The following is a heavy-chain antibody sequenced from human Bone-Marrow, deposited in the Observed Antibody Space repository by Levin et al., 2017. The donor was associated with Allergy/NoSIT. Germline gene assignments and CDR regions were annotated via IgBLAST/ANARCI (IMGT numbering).Heavy chain of an antibody. J-gene: IGHJ3*02. D-gene: IGHD6-19*01. CDR1: GFTLSRYG. Sequence: GGSLRLSCAASGFTLSRYGMSWVRQAPGRGLEWVSALSGSGGNTYYADSVKGRFTISRDNSKNTLFLQMNSLRVEDTAVYYCAKDRGWYGDAFDIWGQGTMVTVSS. CDR2: LSGSGGNT. CDR3: AKDRGWYGDAFDI. V-gene: IGHV3-23*01.